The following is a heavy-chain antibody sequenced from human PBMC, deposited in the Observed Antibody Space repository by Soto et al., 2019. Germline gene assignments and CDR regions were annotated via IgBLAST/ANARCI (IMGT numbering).Heavy chain of an antibody. CDR2: IWYDGSNK. V-gene: IGHV3-33*01. CDR3: ARDIVATIQRGLLGMDV. J-gene: IGHJ6*02. D-gene: IGHD5-12*01. CDR1: GFTFSSYG. Sequence: GGSLRLSCAASGFTFSSYGMHWVRQAPGKGLEWVAVIWYDGSNKYYADSVKGRFTISRDNSKNTLYLQMNSLRAEDTAVYYCARDIVATIQRGLLGMDVWGQGTTVTVSS.